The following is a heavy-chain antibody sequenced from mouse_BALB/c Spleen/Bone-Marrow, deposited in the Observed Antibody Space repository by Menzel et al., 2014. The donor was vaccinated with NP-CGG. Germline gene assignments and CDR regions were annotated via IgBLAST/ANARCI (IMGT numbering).Heavy chain of an antibody. CDR2: IDPSDXXT. Sequence: VQLQQSGAELVGPGASVKLSCKASGYTFTSYWMNWVRQRPGQGLEWIGMIDPSDXXTHYNQMFKDKASLTVDKSSSTAYMQLSSLTSXXXXXXXXXXXWAFDYWGXXTTLTVSS. J-gene: IGHJ2*01. CDR1: GYTFTSYW. V-gene: IGHV1-61*01. CDR3: XXXWAFDY.